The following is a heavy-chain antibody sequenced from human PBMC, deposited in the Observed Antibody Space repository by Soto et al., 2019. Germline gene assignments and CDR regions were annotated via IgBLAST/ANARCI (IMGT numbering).Heavy chain of an antibody. CDR2: IKQDGSEK. D-gene: IGHD2-2*01. CDR1: GFTFSNYW. CDR3: AREGLVVIPAASGRYYSYALDV. Sequence: GGSLRLSCAASGFTFSNYWMSWVRQAPGKGLEWVASIKQDGSEKKYVDSVKGRFTISRDNAKNSLYLQMDSLRAEDTAVYYCAREGLVVIPAASGRYYSYALDVWGQGTTVTVSS. J-gene: IGHJ6*02. V-gene: IGHV3-7*05.